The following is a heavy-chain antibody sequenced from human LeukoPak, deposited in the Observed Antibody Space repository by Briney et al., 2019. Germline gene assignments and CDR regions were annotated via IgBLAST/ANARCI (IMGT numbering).Heavy chain of an antibody. D-gene: IGHD2-15*01. J-gene: IGHJ3*02. CDR1: GFTFSSYG. Sequence: GGSLRLSCAASGFTFSSYGMHWVRQAPGKGLEWVAFIRYDGSNKYYADSVKGRFTISRDNSKNTLYLQMNSLRAEDTAVYYCAKLGRSKWSPTGDAFDIWGQGTMVTVSS. CDR3: AKLGRSKWSPTGDAFDI. V-gene: IGHV3-30*02. CDR2: IRYDGSNK.